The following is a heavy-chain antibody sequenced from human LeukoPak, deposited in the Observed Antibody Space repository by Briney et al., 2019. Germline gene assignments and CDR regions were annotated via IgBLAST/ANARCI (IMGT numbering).Heavy chain of an antibody. Sequence: ASVKVSCKASGYTFTASGLCWVRQAPGQALEWMGWIDPYNDITDYAQTFKRRVTMTTDTSTSTAYMELRSLRSDDTAVYYCARLFGELLLPSDHFYYMDVWGKGTAVTVSS. D-gene: IGHD3-10*02. CDR3: ARLFGELLLPSDHFYYMDV. J-gene: IGHJ6*03. CDR2: IDPYNDIT. V-gene: IGHV1-18*01. CDR1: GYTFTASG.